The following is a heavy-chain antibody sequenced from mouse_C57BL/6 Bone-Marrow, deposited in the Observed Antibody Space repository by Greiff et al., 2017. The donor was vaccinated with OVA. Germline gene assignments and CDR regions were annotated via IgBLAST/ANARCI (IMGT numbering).Heavy chain of an antibody. CDR3: ARRAYGRLWYFDV. V-gene: IGHV5-16*01. J-gene: IGHJ1*03. D-gene: IGHD1-1*01. Sequence: EVQLVESEGGLVQPGSSMKLSCTASGFTFSDYYMAWVRQVPEKGLEWVANINYDGSSTYYLDSLKSRFIISRDNAKNILYLQMSSLKSEDTATYYCARRAYGRLWYFDVWGTGTTVTVSS. CDR2: INYDGSST. CDR1: GFTFSDYY.